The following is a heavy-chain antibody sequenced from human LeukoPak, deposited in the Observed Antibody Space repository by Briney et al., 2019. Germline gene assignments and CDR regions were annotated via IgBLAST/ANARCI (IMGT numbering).Heavy chain of an antibody. CDR2: MNPNSGNT. Sequence: ASVKVSCKASGHTFTGYYMHWVRQATGQGLEWMGWMNPNSGNTGYAQKFQGRVTMTRNTSISTAYMELSSLRSEDTAVYYCARGLYGDSNDAFDIWGQGTMVTVSS. CDR3: ARGLYGDSNDAFDI. J-gene: IGHJ3*02. D-gene: IGHD4-17*01. V-gene: IGHV1-8*02. CDR1: GHTFTGYY.